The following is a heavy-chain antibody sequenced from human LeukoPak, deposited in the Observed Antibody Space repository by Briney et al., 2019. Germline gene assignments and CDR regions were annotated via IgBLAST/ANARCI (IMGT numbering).Heavy chain of an antibody. CDR1: GFTFSGSA. V-gene: IGHV3-73*01. CDR3: TRFEYSSSQ. J-gene: IGHJ4*02. D-gene: IGHD6-6*01. CDR2: IRSKANSYAT. Sequence: PGGSLRLSCAASGFTFSGSAMHWVRQASGKGLEWVGRIRSKANSYATAYAASVKGRFTISRDDSKNTAYQQMNSLKTEDTAVYYCTRFEYSSSQGGQGTLVTVSS.